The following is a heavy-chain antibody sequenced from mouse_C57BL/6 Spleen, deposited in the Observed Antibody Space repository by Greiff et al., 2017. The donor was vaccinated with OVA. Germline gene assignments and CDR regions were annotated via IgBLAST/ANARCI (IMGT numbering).Heavy chain of an antibody. CDR3: ARSYYGSFSPWFAY. V-gene: IGHV1-54*01. D-gene: IGHD1-1*01. Sequence: VQLVESGAELVRPGTSVKVSCKASGYAFTNYLIEWVKQRPGQGLAWIGVINPGSGGTNYNEKFKGKATLTADKSSSTAYMQLSSLTSEDSAVYFCARSYYGSFSPWFAYWGQGTLVTVSA. J-gene: IGHJ3*01. CDR2: INPGSGGT. CDR1: GYAFTNYL.